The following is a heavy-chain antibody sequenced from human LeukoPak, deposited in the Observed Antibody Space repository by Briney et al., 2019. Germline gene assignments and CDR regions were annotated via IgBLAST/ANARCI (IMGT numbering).Heavy chain of an antibody. CDR2: IDHSGST. V-gene: IGHV4-34*01. J-gene: IGHJ4*02. Sequence: PSETLSLTCAVYSGSFSGYYWSWIRQPPGKRLDWIGEIDHSGSTNYNPSLKSRLTISLDTSKNQFSLKLSSVTAADTAVYYCARDGSGSYGPKPIDYWGQGTLVTVSS. D-gene: IGHD3-10*01. CDR3: ARDGSGSYGPKPIDY. CDR1: SGSFSGYY.